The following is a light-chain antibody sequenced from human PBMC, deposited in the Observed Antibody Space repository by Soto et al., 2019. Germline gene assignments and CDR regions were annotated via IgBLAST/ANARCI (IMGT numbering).Light chain of an antibody. CDR1: QHVDRY. CDR2: DAS. CDR3: QQYDRLPWT. V-gene: IGKV1-33*01. Sequence: DIQMTQSPSSLSASVGDSVTITFRTSQHVDRYLNWFQQRPGKAPKLLIYDASTLERGVPSRFSGRGSGSRFTFTITSLQPEDIATYYCQQYDRLPWTFGQGTKV. J-gene: IGKJ1*01.